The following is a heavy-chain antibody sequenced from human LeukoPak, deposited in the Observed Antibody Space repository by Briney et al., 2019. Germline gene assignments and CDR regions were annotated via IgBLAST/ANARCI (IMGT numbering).Heavy chain of an antibody. Sequence: GESLKISCKASGYSFTTYWIGWVRQMPGKGLEWMGSIYPGDSDTTYDPSSQGQVTISADKSISTAYLQWNSLKASDTAMYYCALGVAGRSAFWGQGTLVTVSS. J-gene: IGHJ4*02. CDR3: ALGVAGRSAF. CDR2: IYPGDSDT. CDR1: GYSFTTYW. D-gene: IGHD6-19*01. V-gene: IGHV5-51*01.